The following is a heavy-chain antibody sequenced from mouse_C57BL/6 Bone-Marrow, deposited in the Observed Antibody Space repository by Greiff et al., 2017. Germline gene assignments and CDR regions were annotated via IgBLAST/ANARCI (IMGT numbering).Heavy chain of an antibody. CDR3: TRAPNWYFDV. Sequence: EVQLVESGGGLVKPGGSLKLSCAASGFTFSSYAMSWVRQTPEKRLEWVATISDGGSYTYYPDNVKGRFTISRDNARNTLYLQMRSLKSEDTAMYYCTRAPNWYFDVWGTGTTVTVSS. CDR2: ISDGGSYT. J-gene: IGHJ1*03. V-gene: IGHV5-4*01. CDR1: GFTFSSYA.